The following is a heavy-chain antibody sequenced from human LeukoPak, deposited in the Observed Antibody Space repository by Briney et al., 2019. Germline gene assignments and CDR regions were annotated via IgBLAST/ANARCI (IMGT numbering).Heavy chain of an antibody. CDR1: GGSIITDNYY. J-gene: IGHJ5*02. CDR2: IHHTGTT. D-gene: IGHD3-10*01. CDR3: ARNLVPYFGELDP. Sequence: SETLSLTCTVSGGSIITDNYYWSWIRQSPVKGLEWIGYIHHTGTTYYNPSLRSRVSISVFTSNNQFSLTLISVTAAGTAVYYCARNLVPYFGELDPWGRGTLVTVSS. V-gene: IGHV4-31*03.